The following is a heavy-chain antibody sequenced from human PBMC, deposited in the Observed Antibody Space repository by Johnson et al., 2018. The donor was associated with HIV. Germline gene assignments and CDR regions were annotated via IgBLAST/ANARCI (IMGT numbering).Heavy chain of an antibody. CDR3: ARDREYGLAWGWALDI. Sequence: VQVVESGGGLVQPGGSLRLSCAASGFTVSSNYMSWVRQAPGKGLEWVSVIYSGGSTYYADSVKGRFTISRDNSKNTLYLQTNSLRGEDTAVYYCARDREYGLAWGWALDIWGQGTMVTVSS. CDR2: IYSGGST. V-gene: IGHV3-66*01. J-gene: IGHJ3*02. D-gene: IGHD6-19*01. CDR1: GFTVSSNY.